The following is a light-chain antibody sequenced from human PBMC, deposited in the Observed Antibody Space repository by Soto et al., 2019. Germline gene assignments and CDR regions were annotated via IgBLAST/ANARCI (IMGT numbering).Light chain of an antibody. CDR2: GAS. CDR3: QHHNSYSQT. V-gene: IGKV1-5*01. CDR1: QSISHY. Sequence: DIQMTQSPPTLSASVGDRVTLTCRASQSISHYLAWYQQMPGKAPKLLIYGASTWPSGVPSRFSGSGSGTEFTLTISSLQPDDFVTYFCQHHNSYSQTFGQGTKVEIK. J-gene: IGKJ1*01.